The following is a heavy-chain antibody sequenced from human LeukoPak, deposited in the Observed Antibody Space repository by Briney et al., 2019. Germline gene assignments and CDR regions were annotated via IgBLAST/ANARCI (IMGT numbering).Heavy chain of an antibody. CDR3: ARDYDSSGYYSVGAFDI. V-gene: IGHV1-69*01. CDR2: IIPIFGTA. D-gene: IGHD3-22*01. CDR1: GGTFSSYA. J-gene: IGHJ3*02. Sequence: ASVKVSCKASGGTFSSYAVSWVRQAPGQGLEWMGGIIPIFGTANYAQKFQGRVTITADESTSTAYMELSSLRSEDTAVYYCARDYDSSGYYSVGAFDIWGQGTMVTVSS.